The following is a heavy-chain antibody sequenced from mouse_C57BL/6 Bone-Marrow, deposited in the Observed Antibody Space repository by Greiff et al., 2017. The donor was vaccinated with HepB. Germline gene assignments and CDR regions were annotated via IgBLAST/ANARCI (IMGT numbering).Heavy chain of an antibody. CDR2: IYWDDDK. D-gene: IGHD1-1*01. Sequence: QVQLKESGPGILQSSQTLSLTCSFSGFSLSTSGMGVSWIRQPSGKGLEWPAHIYWDDDKRYNPSLKSRLTISKDTSRNQVFLKITSVDTADTATYYCARSPYYGSSYTYFDYWGQGTTLTVSS. CDR3: ARSPYYGSSYTYFDY. CDR1: GFSLSTSGMG. J-gene: IGHJ2*01. V-gene: IGHV8-12*01.